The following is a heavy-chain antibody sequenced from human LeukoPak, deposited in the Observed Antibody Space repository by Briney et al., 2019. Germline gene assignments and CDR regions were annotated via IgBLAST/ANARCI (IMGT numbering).Heavy chain of an antibody. Sequence: SETLSLTCSISGGSISSHYWSWIRRPPRKRLELIGYAYYTGRTNSNHSLNTRPTTQVDTPKNQFSLMLRSVTAADTAVYYCARDHVKWLRFGSPYNWFDPWGQGTLVTVSS. CDR2: AYYTGRT. D-gene: IGHD5-12*01. CDR1: GGSISSHY. V-gene: IGHV4-59*11. J-gene: IGHJ5*02. CDR3: ARDHVKWLRFGSPYNWFDP.